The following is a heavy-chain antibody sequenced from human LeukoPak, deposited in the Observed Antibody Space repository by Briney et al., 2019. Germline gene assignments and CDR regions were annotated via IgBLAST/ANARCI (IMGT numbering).Heavy chain of an antibody. Sequence: GGSLRLSCAASGFTFSIYSMNWVRQAPGKGLEWVSALSGSGGSTFYADSVKGRFTISRDNSNNTLYLQMNSLRAEDTAVYYCAKGRTPDYWGQGTLVTVSS. V-gene: IGHV3-23*01. CDR3: AKGRTPDY. CDR1: GFTFSIYS. D-gene: IGHD2-15*01. CDR2: LSGSGGST. J-gene: IGHJ4*02.